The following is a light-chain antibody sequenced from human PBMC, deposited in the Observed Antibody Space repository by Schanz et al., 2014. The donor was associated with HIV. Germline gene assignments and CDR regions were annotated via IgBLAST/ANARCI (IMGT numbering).Light chain of an antibody. CDR1: SSDIGGYNY. CDR2: DVD. J-gene: IGLJ3*02. V-gene: IGLV2-14*03. Sequence: QSALTQPASVSGSPGQSITISCTGTSSDIGGYNYLSQAQQHPGKAPKLILYDVDNRPAGVSNRFSGFKSGNTASLTVSGLQPEDEADYYCSSFAGSNIPWVFGGGTKLTVL. CDR3: SSFAGSNIPWV.